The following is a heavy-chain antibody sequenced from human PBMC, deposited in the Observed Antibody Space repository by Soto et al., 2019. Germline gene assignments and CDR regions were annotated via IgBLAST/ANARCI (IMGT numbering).Heavy chain of an antibody. D-gene: IGHD6-6*01. CDR2: LSWNGDYT. V-gene: IGHV3-9*01. J-gene: IGHJ6*02. Sequence: EVQLVESGGGLVQPGRSLRLSCAVSGFTFDEYAMHWVRQAPGKGLEWVSGLSWNGDYTGYADSVKGRFTISRDNTKNSLYLQMTSLRAEDTALYYCAKGTRSSYYYGMDVWGQGTTVTVSS. CDR3: AKGTRSSYYYGMDV. CDR1: GFTFDEYA.